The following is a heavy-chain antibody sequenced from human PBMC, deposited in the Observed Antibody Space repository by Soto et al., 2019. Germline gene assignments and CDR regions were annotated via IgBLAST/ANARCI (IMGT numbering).Heavy chain of an antibody. CDR3: ARDRVESGYPEYFQH. CDR2: ISGSGGST. Sequence: SAAFEVKIINLGGRRIIKETGRGLEWVSAISGSGGSTYYADSVKGRFTISRDNSKNTLYLQMNSLRAEDTAVYYCARDRVESGYPEYFQHWGQGTPVTVSS. CDR1: EVKIINLG. D-gene: IGHD3-22*01. J-gene: IGHJ1*01. V-gene: IGHV3-23*01.